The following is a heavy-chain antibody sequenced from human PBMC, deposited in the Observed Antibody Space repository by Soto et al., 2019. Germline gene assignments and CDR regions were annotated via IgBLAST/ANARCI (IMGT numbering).Heavy chain of an antibody. CDR3: ARVHHYYYGMDV. Sequence: ASVKVSGKASGYTFTGYYMHWVRQAPGQGLEWMGWINPNSGGTNYAQKFQGWVTMTRDTSISTAYMELSRLRSDDTAVYYCARVHHYYYGMDVWGQGTTVTVSS. J-gene: IGHJ6*02. CDR1: GYTFTGYY. CDR2: INPNSGGT. V-gene: IGHV1-2*04.